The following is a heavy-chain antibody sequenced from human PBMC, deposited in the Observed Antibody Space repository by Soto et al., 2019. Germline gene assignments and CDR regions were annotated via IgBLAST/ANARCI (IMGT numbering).Heavy chain of an antibody. D-gene: IGHD2-2*01. J-gene: IGHJ6*02. Sequence: KPSDTLSLTCTVSDCSVRSVSYFWSCIRQPPGKGLEWIGYIYYSGSTNYNPSLKSRVTISVDTSKNQFFLKLSSVTAADTAVYYCARGGIVVVSAAIYYYGMDVWGQGTTVTVSS. CDR1: DCSVRSVSYF. V-gene: IGHV4-61*01. CDR3: ARGGIVVVSAAIYYYGMDV. CDR2: IYYSGST.